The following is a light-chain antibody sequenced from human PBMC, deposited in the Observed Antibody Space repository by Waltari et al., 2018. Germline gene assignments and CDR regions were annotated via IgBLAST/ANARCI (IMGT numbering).Light chain of an antibody. CDR3: QQYGSSPWT. Sequence: EIVLTQSPGTLSSPGERATLSCRASQSVSSSYLAWYQQKPGQAPRVLIHVASNRATGIPDRFSGSGSGTDFTLTISRLEPEDFAVYYCQQYGSSPWTFGQGTKVEIK. CDR2: VAS. J-gene: IGKJ1*01. CDR1: QSVSSSY. V-gene: IGKV3-20*01.